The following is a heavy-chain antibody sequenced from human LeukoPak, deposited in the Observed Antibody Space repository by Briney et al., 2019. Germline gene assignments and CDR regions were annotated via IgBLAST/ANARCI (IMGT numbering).Heavy chain of an antibody. CDR3: AKDAERGFDFSNSLQS. D-gene: IGHD4-11*01. CDR1: GFTFSHYA. CDR2: IWNDGSDK. J-gene: IGHJ4*02. V-gene: IGHV3-33*06. Sequence: GGSLRLSGTTSGFTFSHYAMHWVRQAPGKGLQWVAVIWNDGSDKYYGDSVKGRFTISRDNSKKTVYLQLSSLRVEDTAVYYCAKDAERGFDFSNSLQSWGQGTLVTVSS.